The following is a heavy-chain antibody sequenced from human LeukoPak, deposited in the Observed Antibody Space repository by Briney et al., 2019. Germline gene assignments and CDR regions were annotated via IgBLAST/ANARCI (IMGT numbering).Heavy chain of an antibody. V-gene: IGHV4-38-2*02. CDR3: ARGDSLSSGWYYFDY. CDR2: IYHSGST. D-gene: IGHD6-19*01. CDR1: GYSIGSGYY. J-gene: IGHJ4*02. Sequence: SETLSLTCTVSGYSIGSGYYWGWIRQPPGKGLEWIGIIYHSGSTYYNPSLKSRVTISVDTSKNQFSLKLSSVTAADTAVYYCARGDSLSSGWYYFDYWGQGTLVTVSS.